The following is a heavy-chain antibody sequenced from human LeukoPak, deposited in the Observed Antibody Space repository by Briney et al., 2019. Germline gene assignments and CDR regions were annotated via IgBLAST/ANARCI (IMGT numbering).Heavy chain of an antibody. V-gene: IGHV3-30*03. CDR1: GFTFSSYG. D-gene: IGHD2-15*01. Sequence: PGGSLRLSCAASGFTFSSYGMHWVRQAPGKGLEWVAHISYDGGNKYYADSVKGRFTISRDNSKDTLYLQMNSLRAEDTAVYYCARWTRDYSGNYFDYWGQGTLVTVSS. CDR2: ISYDGGNK. CDR3: ARWTRDYSGNYFDY. J-gene: IGHJ4*02.